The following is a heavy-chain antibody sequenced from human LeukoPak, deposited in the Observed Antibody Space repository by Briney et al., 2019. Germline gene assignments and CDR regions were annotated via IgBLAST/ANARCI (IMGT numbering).Heavy chain of an antibody. V-gene: IGHV4-59*01. Sequence: PSETLSLTCTVSGGSISSYYWSWIRQPPGKGLEWIGYIYYSGSTNYNPSLKSRVTISVDTSKNQFSLKLSSVTAADTAVYYCARVSGFWSGFGYFDYRGQGTLVTVSS. D-gene: IGHD3-3*01. CDR1: GGSISSYY. CDR3: ARVSGFWSGFGYFDY. J-gene: IGHJ4*02. CDR2: IYYSGST.